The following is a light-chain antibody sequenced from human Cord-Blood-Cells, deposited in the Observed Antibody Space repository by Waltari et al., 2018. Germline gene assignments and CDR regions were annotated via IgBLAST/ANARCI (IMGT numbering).Light chain of an antibody. CDR1: SSNLGAGYG. V-gene: IGLV1-40*01. Sequence: QSVLTQPPSVSGAPGLRVTFSGTGSSSNLGAGYGLHWYQHLPGTAPKLLTHGNSNRPSGVPDRFSGSKSGTSASLAITGLQAEDEADYYCQSYDSSLSGFWVFGGGTKLTVL. CDR3: QSYDSSLSGFWV. CDR2: GNS. J-gene: IGLJ3*02.